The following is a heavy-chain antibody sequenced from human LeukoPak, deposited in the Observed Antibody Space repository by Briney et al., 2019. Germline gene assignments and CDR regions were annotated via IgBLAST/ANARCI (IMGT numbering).Heavy chain of an antibody. D-gene: IGHD3/OR15-3a*01. V-gene: IGHV3-7*01. Sequence: GGSLRLSCVGSGFTFKNHWMVWVRQAPGKGLEWMANMKQDGSEQYYGDSVRGRFTISRDNAKNSLYLQMNSLRAADTAVYYCARDADWASDYWGQGTLVTVSS. CDR3: ARDADWASDY. CDR1: GFTFKNHW. CDR2: MKQDGSEQ. J-gene: IGHJ4*02.